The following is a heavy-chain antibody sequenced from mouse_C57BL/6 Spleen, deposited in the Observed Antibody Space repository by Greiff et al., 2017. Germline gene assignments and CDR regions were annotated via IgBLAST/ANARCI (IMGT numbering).Heavy chain of an antibody. CDR2: IHPNSGST. J-gene: IGHJ4*01. CDR3: ARRGYGNYAMDY. V-gene: IGHV1-64*01. CDR1: GYTFTSYW. D-gene: IGHD2-1*01. Sequence: QVQLQQSGAELVKPGASVKLSCKASGYTFTSYWMHWVKQRPGQGLEWIGMIHPNSGSTNYNEKFKSKATLTVDKSSSTAYMQLSSLTSEDSAVYYCARRGYGNYAMDYWGQGTSVTVSS.